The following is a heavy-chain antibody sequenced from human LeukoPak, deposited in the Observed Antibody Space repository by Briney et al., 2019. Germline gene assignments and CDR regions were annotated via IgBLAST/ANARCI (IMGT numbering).Heavy chain of an antibody. J-gene: IGHJ4*02. CDR3: ARDKALDIVGTTADY. CDR2: INPYSGGI. CDR1: GYTFTGFY. D-gene: IGHD5-12*01. Sequence: GASVKVSCKASGYTFTGFYIHWVRQAPGHGREWMGWINPYSGGINYAQSFQGRVTLTRDTSISTAYMELSSLRSDDTAIYYCARDKALDIVGTTADYWGQGTLVTVSS. V-gene: IGHV1-2*02.